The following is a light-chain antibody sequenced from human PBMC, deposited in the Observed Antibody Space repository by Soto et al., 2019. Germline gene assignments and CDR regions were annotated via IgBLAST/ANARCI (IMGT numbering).Light chain of an antibody. V-gene: IGLV3-21*04. CDR3: QVWDSSSDAV. Sequence: SYELTQPPSVSVAQGKTARITCGGNNIGSKSVHWYQQKPGQAPVLVIYYDSDRPSGIPERFSGSNSGNTATLTISRVEAGDEADYYCQVWDSSSDAVFGGGTQLTVL. CDR2: YDS. CDR1: NIGSKS. J-gene: IGLJ7*01.